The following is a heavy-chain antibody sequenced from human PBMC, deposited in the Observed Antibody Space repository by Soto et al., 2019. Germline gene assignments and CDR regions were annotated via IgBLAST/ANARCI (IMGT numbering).Heavy chain of an antibody. J-gene: IGHJ4*02. D-gene: IGHD3-9*01. CDR3: AKSPSGDWLLPLDY. CDR2: ISGSGGST. Sequence: GGSLRLSCAASGFTFSSYAMSWVRQAPGKGLEWVSAISGSGGSTYYADSVKGRFTISRDNSKNTLYLQMNSLRAEDTAVYYCAKSPSGDWLLPLDYRGQGTLVTVSS. CDR1: GFTFSSYA. V-gene: IGHV3-23*01.